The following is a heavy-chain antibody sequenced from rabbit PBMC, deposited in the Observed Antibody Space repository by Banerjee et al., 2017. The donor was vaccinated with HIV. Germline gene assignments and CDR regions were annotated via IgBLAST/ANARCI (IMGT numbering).Heavy chain of an antibody. J-gene: IGHJ4*01. D-gene: IGHD2-1*01. CDR1: GVSFSISSY. CDR2: IDSGSSGFT. V-gene: IGHV1S40*01. CDR3: ARDGGDGDWDL. Sequence: QSLEESGGDLVKPGASLTLTCTASGVSFSISSYMCWVRQAPGKGLEWIACIDSGSSGFTYYASWAKGRFTIPKTSSTTVTLQMTSLTAADTATYFCARDGGDGDWDLWGQGTLVTVS.